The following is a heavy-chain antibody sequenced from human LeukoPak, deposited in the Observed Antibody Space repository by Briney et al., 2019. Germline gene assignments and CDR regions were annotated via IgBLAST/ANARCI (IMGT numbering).Heavy chain of an antibody. J-gene: IGHJ4*02. Sequence: SVKVSCKASGGTFSSYAISWVRQAPGQGLEWMGRIIPILGIASYAQKFQGRVTMTRDTSTSTVYMELSSLRSEDTAVYYCAREIAAAGESHIDYWGQGTLVTVSS. CDR2: IIPILGIA. D-gene: IGHD6-13*01. CDR3: AREIAAAGESHIDY. V-gene: IGHV1-69*04. CDR1: GGTFSSYA.